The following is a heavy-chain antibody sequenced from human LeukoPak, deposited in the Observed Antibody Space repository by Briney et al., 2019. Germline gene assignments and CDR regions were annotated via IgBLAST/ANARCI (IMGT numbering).Heavy chain of an antibody. J-gene: IGHJ4*02. CDR3: ARGAHYYDSSGYYRPYYFDY. CDR2: INHSGST. V-gene: IGHV4-34*01. D-gene: IGHD3-22*01. CDR1: GGSFSGYY. Sequence: SKTLSLTCAVYGGSFSGYYWSWIRQPPGKGLEWIGEINHSGSTNYNPSLKSRVTISVDTSKNQFSLKLSSVTAADTAVYYCARGAHYYDSSGYYRPYYFDYWGQGTLVTVSS.